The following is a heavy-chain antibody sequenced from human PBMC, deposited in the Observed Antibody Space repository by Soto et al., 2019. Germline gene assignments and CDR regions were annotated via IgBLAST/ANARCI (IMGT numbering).Heavy chain of an antibody. CDR3: AREDYYDSSGYYYGMDV. CDR1: GFTFSSYS. J-gene: IGHJ6*02. D-gene: IGHD3-22*01. Sequence: GGSLRLSCAASGFTFSSYSMNWVRQAPGKGLEWVSYISSSSSTIYYADSVKGRFTISRDNAKNSLYLQMNSLRDEDTAVYYCAREDYYDSSGYYYGMDVWGQGTTVTVSS. V-gene: IGHV3-48*02. CDR2: ISSSSSTI.